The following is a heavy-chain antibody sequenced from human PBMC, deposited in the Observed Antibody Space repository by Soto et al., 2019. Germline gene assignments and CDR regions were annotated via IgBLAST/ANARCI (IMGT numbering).Heavy chain of an antibody. CDR2: IVPIRRTA. V-gene: IGHV1-69*13. Sequence: SVKVSCKASGGTFSSYRINWVRQPPGQGLEWVGGIVPIRRTADYAQTFQGRVSITADESARTSYMELRSLRSQDTAVYYCVRDSGAKLSSSWGQGTLVTVSS. J-gene: IGHJ4*02. D-gene: IGHD6-13*01. CDR3: VRDSGAKLSSS. CDR1: GGTFSSYR.